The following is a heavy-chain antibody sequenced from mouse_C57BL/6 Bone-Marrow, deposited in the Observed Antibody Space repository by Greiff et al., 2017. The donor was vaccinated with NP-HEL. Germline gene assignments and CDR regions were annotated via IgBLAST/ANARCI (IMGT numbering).Heavy chain of an antibody. V-gene: IGHV2-2*02. D-gene: IGHD6-1*01. CDR1: AFSLTSYG. Sequence: QVQLQQSEPGLVQPSQSLSITCTVSAFSLTSYGVHWVRQSPGKGLEWLGVIWSGGNTDYNVAFISRLSISKDKSKSQVFFKMNSLQASDTAIYYCARNFGRTLDYWGQGTSLTVSS. J-gene: IGHJ2*02. CDR3: ARNFGRTLDY. CDR2: IWSGGNT.